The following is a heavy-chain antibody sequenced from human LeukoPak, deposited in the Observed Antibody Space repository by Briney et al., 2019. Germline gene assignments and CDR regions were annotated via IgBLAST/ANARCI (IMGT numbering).Heavy chain of an antibody. CDR1: GYTFAGYY. V-gene: IGHV1-2*02. CDR2: VNPNSGGT. D-gene: IGHD7-27*01. CDR3: ARESETGGYDY. Sequence: RASVKVSCKASGYTFAGYYMHWVRQAPGQGLEWMGWVNPNSGGTNYAQKFQGRVTMTRDTSISTAYMELSRLRSDDTAVYYCARESETGGYDYWGQGTLVTVSS. J-gene: IGHJ4*02.